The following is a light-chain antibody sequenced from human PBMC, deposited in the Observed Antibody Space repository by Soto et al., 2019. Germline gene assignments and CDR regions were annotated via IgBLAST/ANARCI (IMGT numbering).Light chain of an antibody. CDR1: SSNIGAGYD. J-gene: IGLJ2*01. CDR2: GNS. Sequence: QYVLTQPPSGSGAPGQRVTISCTGSSSNIGAGYDVHWYQQLPGTAPKLLIYGNSNRPSGVPDRFSGSKSGTSASLAITGLQAEDEADYYCQSYDSSLSSVVFGGGTKLTVL. V-gene: IGLV1-40*01. CDR3: QSYDSSLSSVV.